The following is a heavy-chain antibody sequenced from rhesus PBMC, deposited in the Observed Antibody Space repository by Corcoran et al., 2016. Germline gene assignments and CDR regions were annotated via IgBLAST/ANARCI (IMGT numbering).Heavy chain of an antibody. J-gene: IGHJ4*01. D-gene: IGHD3-34*01. CDR3: TKVGEALDY. CDR2: IRSASSYI. V-gene: IGHV3-183*01. CDR1: GFTFGVYG. Sequence: ELQLVESGGGLVQPGGSLRLSCAASGFTFGVYGLHWVRQPPGKGLEWVSTIRSASSYIYYADSVKGRFTISRDNAKNSLSLQMSSLRAEDTAVYYCTKVGEALDYWGQGVLVTVSS.